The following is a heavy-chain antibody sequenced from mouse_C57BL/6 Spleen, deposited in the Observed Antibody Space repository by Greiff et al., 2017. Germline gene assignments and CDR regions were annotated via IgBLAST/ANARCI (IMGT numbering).Heavy chain of an antibody. CDR3: ARSRNSPDY. Sequence: VQLQQPGAELVRPGTSVKLSCKASGYTFTSYWMHWVKQRPGQGLEWIGVIDPSDSYTNYNQKFKGKATLTVDTSSSTAYMQLSSLTSEDSAVYYCARSRNSPDYWGQGTTLTVSS. D-gene: IGHD2-12*01. V-gene: IGHV1-59*01. CDR2: IDPSDSYT. CDR1: GYTFTSYW. J-gene: IGHJ2*01.